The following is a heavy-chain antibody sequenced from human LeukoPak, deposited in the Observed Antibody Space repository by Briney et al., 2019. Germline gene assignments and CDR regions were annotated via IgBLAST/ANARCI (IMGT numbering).Heavy chain of an antibody. D-gene: IGHD5-18*01. J-gene: IGHJ4*02. CDR2: MNPNSGNT. CDR3: ARGRGYSYGLYRSEIDY. CDR1: VYTFTSCD. V-gene: IGHV1-8*01. Sequence: GASVKVSCKASVYTFTSCDINWVRQATGQGLEWMGWMNPNSGNTGYAQKFQGRVTMTRNTSISTAYMELSSLRSEDTAVYYCARGRGYSYGLYRSEIDYWGRGTLVTVSS.